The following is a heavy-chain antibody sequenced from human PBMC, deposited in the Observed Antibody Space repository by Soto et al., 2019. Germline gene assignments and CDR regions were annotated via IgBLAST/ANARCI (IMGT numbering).Heavy chain of an antibody. J-gene: IGHJ6*03. V-gene: IGHV3-23*01. CDR3: AKDQPPIMWGSYRTYHYMDV. CDR1: GFTFSSYA. CDR2: ISGSGGST. Sequence: EVQLLESGGGLVQPGGSLRLSCAASGFTFSSYAMSWVRQAPGKGLEWVSAISGSGGSTYYADSVKGRFTISRDNSKDTLYLQMNSLRAEDKAVYYCAKDQPPIMWGSYRTYHYMDVWGKGTTVTVSS. D-gene: IGHD3-16*02.